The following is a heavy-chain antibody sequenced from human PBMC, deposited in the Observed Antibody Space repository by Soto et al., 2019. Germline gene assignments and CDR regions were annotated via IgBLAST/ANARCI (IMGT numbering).Heavy chain of an antibody. Sequence: QVQLQESGPGLVKPSQTLSLTCKVSGASLSSGDYYWNWIRQLPGKGLEWIGYIYYTRVTSYNPSLKSRVTMSVETSKQQFSLKMNSVTAADTAVYFCARAAATGHPVVPDFWGQGALVTVSS. CDR3: ARAAATGHPVVPDF. CDR1: GASLSSGDYY. CDR2: IYYTRVT. J-gene: IGHJ4*02. V-gene: IGHV4-31*03. D-gene: IGHD6-13*01.